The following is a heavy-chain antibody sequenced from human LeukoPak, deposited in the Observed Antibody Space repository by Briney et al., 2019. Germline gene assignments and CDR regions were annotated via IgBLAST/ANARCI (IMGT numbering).Heavy chain of an antibody. D-gene: IGHD4-17*01. Sequence: GASVKVSCKASGYTFTSYGISWVRQAPGQGLEWMGWISAYNGNTNYAQKLQGRVTMTTDTSTSTAYMELRSLRSDDTAVYYCARVGVDYGDYVGTNYYYYYMDVWGKGTTVTVSS. CDR2: ISAYNGNT. V-gene: IGHV1-18*01. J-gene: IGHJ6*03. CDR3: ARVGVDYGDYVGTNYYYYYMDV. CDR1: GYTFTSYG.